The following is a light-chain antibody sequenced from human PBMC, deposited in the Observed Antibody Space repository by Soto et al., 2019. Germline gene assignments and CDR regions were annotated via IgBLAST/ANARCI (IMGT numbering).Light chain of an antibody. CDR1: SSDVGGYNY. CDR3: SSYTSSSTPYV. V-gene: IGLV2-14*01. Sequence: QSVLTQPASVSGSPGQSITISCTGSSSDVGGYNYVSWYQQHPGKAPKLMTYEVSTRPSGVSDRFSGSKSGNTASLTISGLQAEDEADYYCSSYTSSSTPYVFGTGTKVTVL. J-gene: IGLJ1*01. CDR2: EVS.